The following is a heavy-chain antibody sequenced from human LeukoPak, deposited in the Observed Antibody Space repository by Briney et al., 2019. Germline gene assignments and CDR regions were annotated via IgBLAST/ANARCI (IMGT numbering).Heavy chain of an antibody. CDR1: GGSISSYN. D-gene: IGHD1-1*01. Sequence: PSETLSLTCTVSGGSISSYNWSWIRQSPGKGLEWIGYIHYSGTTNYNPSLKSRVTMLLDTSKNQFSLRLTSVTAADTAVYYCARVGDWNDLVYWGQGTLVTVSS. V-gene: IGHV4-59*01. CDR2: IHYSGTT. CDR3: ARVGDWNDLVY. J-gene: IGHJ4*02.